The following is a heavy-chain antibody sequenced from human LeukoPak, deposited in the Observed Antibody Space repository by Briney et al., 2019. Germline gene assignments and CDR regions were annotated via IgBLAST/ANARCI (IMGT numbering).Heavy chain of an antibody. D-gene: IGHD5-18*01. CDR2: IYPGDSDT. Sequence: GESLKISCKGSGYSCTSYWIGWVRQMPGKGLEWMGIIYPGDSDTRYSPSLQGQVTISADKSISTAYLQWSSLKASDTAMYYCAGTVDTAMDTEFDYWGQGTLVTVSS. CDR1: GYSCTSYW. J-gene: IGHJ4*02. CDR3: AGTVDTAMDTEFDY. V-gene: IGHV5-51*01.